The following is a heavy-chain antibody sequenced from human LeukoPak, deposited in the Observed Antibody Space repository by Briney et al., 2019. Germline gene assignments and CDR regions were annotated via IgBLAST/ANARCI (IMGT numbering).Heavy chain of an antibody. CDR3: ARRSGYSSSWRYDY. D-gene: IGHD6-13*01. V-gene: IGHV3-21*01. CDR2: ISSSSSYI. Sequence: GGSLRLSCAASGFTFSSYSMNWVRQAPGKGLEWVSSISSSSSYIYYADSVKGRFTISRDNAKNSLYLRMNSLRAEDTAVYYCARRSGYSSSWRYDYWGQGTLVTVSS. J-gene: IGHJ4*02. CDR1: GFTFSSYS.